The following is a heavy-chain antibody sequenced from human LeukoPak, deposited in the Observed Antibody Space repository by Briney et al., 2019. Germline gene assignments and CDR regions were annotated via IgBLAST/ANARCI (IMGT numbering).Heavy chain of an antibody. V-gene: IGHV3-7*01. Sequence: PGGSLRLSCAASGFTFTKSWMAWARQAPEKGLEWVANKKQDGSMKHYVDSLKGRFTISRDNPKNSLYLQMNSLRADDTAVYYCARDTDGSLDYWGQGILVTVAS. J-gene: IGHJ4*02. CDR1: GFTFTKSW. CDR3: ARDTDGSLDY. D-gene: IGHD1-26*01. CDR2: KKQDGSMK.